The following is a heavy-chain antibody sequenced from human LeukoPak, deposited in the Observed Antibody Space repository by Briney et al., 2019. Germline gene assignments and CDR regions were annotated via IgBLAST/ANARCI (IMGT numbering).Heavy chain of an antibody. CDR1: GFTFDDYA. J-gene: IGHJ4*02. CDR2: INWDSGSI. D-gene: IGHD3-22*01. Sequence: GGSLRLSCAASGFTFDDYAMHWVRHTPGKGLEWVSGINWDSGSIGYADSVKGRFTISRDNAKNSLYLQMNSLRAEDTALYYCAKDPGYYYDSSGIFDYWGQGTLVTVSS. V-gene: IGHV3-9*01. CDR3: AKDPGYYYDSSGIFDY.